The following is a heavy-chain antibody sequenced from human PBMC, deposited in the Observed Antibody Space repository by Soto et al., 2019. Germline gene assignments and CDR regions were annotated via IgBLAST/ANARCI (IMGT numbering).Heavy chain of an antibody. CDR2: IIPIFGTA. J-gene: IGHJ6*02. Sequence: QVQLVQSGAEVKKPGSSVKVSCKASGGTFSSYAISWVRQAPGQGLEWMGGIIPIFGTANYAQKFQGRVTITADESTSTAYMELSSLKAEDTAVYYCARRESNWNDAGAWPIQYYYGMDVWGQGTTVTVSS. CDR1: GGTFSSYA. D-gene: IGHD1-20*01. V-gene: IGHV1-69*01. CDR3: ARRESNWNDAGAWPIQYYYGMDV.